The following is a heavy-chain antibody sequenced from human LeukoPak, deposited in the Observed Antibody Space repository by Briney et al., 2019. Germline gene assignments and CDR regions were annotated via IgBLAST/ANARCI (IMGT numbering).Heavy chain of an antibody. V-gene: IGHV4-38-2*01. D-gene: IGHD6-19*01. CDR2: IYCSGST. CDR1: GYSISSGYY. Sequence: SETLSLTCAVSGYSISSGYYWGWIRQPPGKGLEWIGHIYCSGSTYYNPSLKSRVTISVDTSKNQFSLKLSSVTAADTAMYYCARQSYSSGWYEFSYWGQGTLVTVSS. CDR3: ARQSYSSGWYEFSY. J-gene: IGHJ4*02.